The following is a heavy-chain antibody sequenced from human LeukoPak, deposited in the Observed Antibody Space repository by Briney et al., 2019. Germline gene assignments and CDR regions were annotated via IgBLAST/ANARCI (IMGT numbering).Heavy chain of an antibody. D-gene: IGHD3-22*01. CDR3: SRGALPLYYYDSSGYYY. J-gene: IGHJ4*02. CDR2: INHSGST. V-gene: IGHV4-34*01. CDR1: GGSFSGYY. Sequence: SETLSLTCAVYGGSFSGYYWSWIRQPPGKGLEWIGEINHSGSTNYNPSLKSRVPISVDTSKNQYSLKLSSVTAADTAVYYCSRGALPLYYYDSSGYYYWGQGTLVTVSS.